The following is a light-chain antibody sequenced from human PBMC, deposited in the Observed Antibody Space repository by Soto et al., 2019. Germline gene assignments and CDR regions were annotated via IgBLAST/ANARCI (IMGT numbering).Light chain of an antibody. V-gene: IGKV3-15*01. CDR2: GAY. Sequence: EIVMTQSPATLSVSPGERTTLSCRASQSVGNNLAWYQQKPGQAPRLLIYGAYTRATGIPARFSGSGSGTDFTLTISSLQSEDFAVYYCHQRQSWPRTFGQGTKVDIK. CDR3: HQRQSWPRT. CDR1: QSVGNN. J-gene: IGKJ1*01.